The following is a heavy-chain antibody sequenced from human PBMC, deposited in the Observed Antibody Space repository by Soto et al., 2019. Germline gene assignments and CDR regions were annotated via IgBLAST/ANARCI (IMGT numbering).Heavy chain of an antibody. CDR1: GFTFGDYA. D-gene: IGHD6-6*01. V-gene: IGHV3-49*04. Sequence: GALKISCTASGFTFGDYAMSWVRQAPGKGLEWVGFIRSKAYGGTTEYAASVKGRFTISRDDSKSIAYLQMNSLKTDDTAVYYFTRPIAARTATIHKWGQRTRVTVA. CDR2: IRSKAYGGTT. CDR3: TRPIAARTATIHK. J-gene: IGHJ4*02.